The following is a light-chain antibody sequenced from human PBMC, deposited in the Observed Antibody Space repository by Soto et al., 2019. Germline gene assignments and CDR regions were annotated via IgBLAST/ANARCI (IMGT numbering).Light chain of an antibody. CDR2: DAS. J-gene: IGKJ1*01. CDR3: QQYGSSPRT. V-gene: IGKV3-20*01. CDR1: QSLSSSQ. Sequence: EIVLTQSPGTLSFSPGERATLSCRASQSLSSSQLAWYQQKPGQAPRLLIHDASSRATGISDRFTGSGSGTDSTLTITTLEPEDFAVYYCQQYGSSPRTFGLGTKVDIK.